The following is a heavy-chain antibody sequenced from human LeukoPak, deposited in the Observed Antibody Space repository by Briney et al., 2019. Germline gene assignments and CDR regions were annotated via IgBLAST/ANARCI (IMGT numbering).Heavy chain of an antibody. CDR2: IRYDGSNK. J-gene: IGHJ6*03. Sequence: GGSLRLSCAASGFTFSSYGMHWVRQAPGKGLEWVAFIRYDGSNKYYADSVKGRFTISRDNSKNTLYLQMNSLRAEDTAVYYCAKDRSDSKTYYYYYMDVWGKGTTVTVSS. CDR3: AKDRSDSKTYYYYYMDV. D-gene: IGHD3-22*01. V-gene: IGHV3-30*02. CDR1: GFTFSSYG.